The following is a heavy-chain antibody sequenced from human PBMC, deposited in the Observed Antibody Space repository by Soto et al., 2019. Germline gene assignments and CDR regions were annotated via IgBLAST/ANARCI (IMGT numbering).Heavy chain of an antibody. CDR1: GGSISSGGYY. D-gene: IGHD3-10*01. Sequence: QVQLQESGPGLVKPSQTLSLTCTVSGGSISSGGYYWSWIRQHPGKGLEWIGYIYYSGMTNYNPSRKSRVTISVDTSKNQFSLELSSVTAADTAVYYCARDGGYGSGSYRFDYWGQGTLVTVSS. V-gene: IGHV4-31*03. J-gene: IGHJ4*02. CDR3: ARDGGYGSGSYRFDY. CDR2: IYYSGMT.